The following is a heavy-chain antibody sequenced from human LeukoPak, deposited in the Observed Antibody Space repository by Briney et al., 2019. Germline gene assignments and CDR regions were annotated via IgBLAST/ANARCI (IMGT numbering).Heavy chain of an antibody. CDR1: GYTFTGYY. CDR2: IIPIFGTA. J-gene: IGHJ3*02. D-gene: IGHD2-2*02. Sequence: SVKVSCKASGYTFTGYYMHWVRQAPGQGLEWMGGIIPIFGTANYAQKFQGRVTITADESTSTAYMELSSLRSEDTAVYYCARDRKRLVVPAAIAIDAFDIWGQGTMVTVSS. V-gene: IGHV1-69*13. CDR3: ARDRKRLVVPAAIAIDAFDI.